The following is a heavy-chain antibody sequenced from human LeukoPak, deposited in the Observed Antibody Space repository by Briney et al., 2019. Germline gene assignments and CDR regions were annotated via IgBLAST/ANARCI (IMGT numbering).Heavy chain of an antibody. J-gene: IGHJ4*02. D-gene: IGHD5-18*01. CDR3: ATYRQELLPFES. Sequence: PGGSLRLSCAASGFTFSSYEMNWVRQAPGKGLEWVSYISSSGSTIYYADSVKGRFTISRDNAKNSLYLRMNSLRAEDTAIYYCATYRQELLPFESWGQGTLVTVSS. CDR2: ISSSGSTI. V-gene: IGHV3-48*03. CDR1: GFTFSSYE.